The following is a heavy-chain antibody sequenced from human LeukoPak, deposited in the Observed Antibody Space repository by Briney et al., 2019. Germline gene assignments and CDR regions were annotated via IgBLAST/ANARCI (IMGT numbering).Heavy chain of an antibody. CDR1: GFTFSSYA. J-gene: IGHJ3*02. D-gene: IGHD3-3*01. CDR3: AKVDYDFWSGYQWPNAFDI. V-gene: IGHV3-23*01. Sequence: GGSLRLSCAASGFTFSSYAMSWVRQAPGKGLEWVSGMSGSGGNTYYADSVKGRFTISRDNSKNTLYLQMNSLRAEDTAVYYRAKVDYDFWSGYQWPNAFDIWGQGTMVTVSS. CDR2: MSGSGGNT.